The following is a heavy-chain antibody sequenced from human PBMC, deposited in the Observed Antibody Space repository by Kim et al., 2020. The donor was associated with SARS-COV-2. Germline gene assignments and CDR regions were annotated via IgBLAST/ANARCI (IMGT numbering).Heavy chain of an antibody. J-gene: IGHJ5*02. CDR2: IYPGDSDT. Sequence: GESLKISCKGSGYSFTSCWIGWVRQMPGKGLEWMGIIYPGDSDTRYSLSFQGQVTISADKSISTAYLQWSSLKASDTAMYYCARQRVYSGYWFVPWGQGTLVTVSS. CDR3: ARQRVYSGYWFVP. CDR1: GYSFTSCW. V-gene: IGHV5-51*01. D-gene: IGHD5-12*01.